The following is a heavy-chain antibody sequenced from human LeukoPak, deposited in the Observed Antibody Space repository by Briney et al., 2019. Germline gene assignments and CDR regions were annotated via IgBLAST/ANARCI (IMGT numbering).Heavy chain of an antibody. CDR2: INPNSGGT. Sequence: VASVKVSCKASGYTFTGYYMHWVRQPPGQGLEWMGWINPNSGGTNYAQKFQGRVTMTRDTSISTAYMELSRLRSDDTAVYYCARDEEAAIFDYWGQGTLVTVSS. CDR3: ARDEEAAIFDY. D-gene: IGHD2-2*01. V-gene: IGHV1-2*02. CDR1: GYTFTGYY. J-gene: IGHJ4*02.